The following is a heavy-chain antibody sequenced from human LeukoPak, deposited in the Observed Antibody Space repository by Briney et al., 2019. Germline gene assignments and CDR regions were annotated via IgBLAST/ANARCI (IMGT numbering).Heavy chain of an antibody. CDR3: ARAGKAAAFDY. CDR1: GFTFSGFW. CDR2: INSDGSEG. J-gene: IGHJ4*02. Sequence: PGGSLRLSCAVSGFTFSGFWMSWSRQAPGKGLEWVASINSDGSEGYYADVVKGRFTISRDNAKNSLYLQINSLRAEDTAVYYCARAGKAAAFDYWGQGTLVTVSS. V-gene: IGHV3-7*03. D-gene: IGHD2-15*01.